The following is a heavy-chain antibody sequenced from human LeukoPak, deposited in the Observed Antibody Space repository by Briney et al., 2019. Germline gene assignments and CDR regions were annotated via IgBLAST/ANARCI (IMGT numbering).Heavy chain of an antibody. J-gene: IGHJ4*02. CDR2: ISYDGSNK. Sequence: TGGSLRLSCAASGFTFSSYAMHWVRQAPGKGLEWVAVISYDGSNKYYADSVKGRFTISRDNSKNTLYLQMNSLRAGDTAVYYCARSAYCGGDCYLTDYWGQGTLVTVSS. CDR3: ARSAYCGGDCYLTDY. V-gene: IGHV3-30-3*01. CDR1: GFTFSSYA. D-gene: IGHD2-21*02.